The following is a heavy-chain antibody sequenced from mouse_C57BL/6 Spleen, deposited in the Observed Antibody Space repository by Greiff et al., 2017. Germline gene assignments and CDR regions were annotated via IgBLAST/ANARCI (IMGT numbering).Heavy chain of an antibody. CDR3: ARDWDGFAY. CDR2: IRSGSSTI. CDR1: GFTFSDYG. V-gene: IGHV5-17*01. D-gene: IGHD4-1*01. J-gene: IGHJ3*01. Sequence: DVMLVESGGGLVKPGGSLKLSCAASGFTFSDYGMHWVRQAPEKGLEWVAYIRSGSSTIYYADTVKGRFTISRDNAKNTLFLQMTSLRSEDTAMYYCARDWDGFAYWGQGTLVTVSA.